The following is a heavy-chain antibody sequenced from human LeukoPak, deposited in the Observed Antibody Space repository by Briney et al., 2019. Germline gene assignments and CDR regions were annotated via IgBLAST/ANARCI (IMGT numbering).Heavy chain of an antibody. CDR3: ARAGSGYYYFDS. V-gene: IGHV4-31*11. Sequence: PSEPLSLTCAVSGDSIRSGGYYWSWVRRHPGKGLKGIGYISYSGNTYCNPSLKSQLTISMDTSQNQFSLNLSAVTAADTAVYFCARAGSGYYYFDSWGQGTLVTVSS. CDR1: GDSIRSGGYY. J-gene: IGHJ4*02. D-gene: IGHD3-3*01. CDR2: ISYSGNT.